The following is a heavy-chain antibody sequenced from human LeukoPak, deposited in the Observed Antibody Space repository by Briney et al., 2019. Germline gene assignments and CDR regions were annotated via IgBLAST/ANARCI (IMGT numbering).Heavy chain of an antibody. J-gene: IGHJ4*02. CDR1: GFTFSSYW. CDR2: IKQDGSEK. CDR3: ARESPYSARGQPADY. Sequence: PGGSLRLSCAASGFTFSSYWMPWVRQAPGKGLEWVANIKQDGSEKYYVDSVKGRFTISRDNAKNSLYLQMNSLRAEDTAVYYCARESPYSARGQPADYWGQGTLVTVSS. V-gene: IGHV3-7*01. D-gene: IGHD6-6*01.